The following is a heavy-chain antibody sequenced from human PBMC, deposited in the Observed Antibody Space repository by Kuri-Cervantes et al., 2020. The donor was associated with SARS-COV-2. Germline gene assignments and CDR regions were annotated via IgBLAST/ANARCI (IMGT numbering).Heavy chain of an antibody. CDR1: GFTFSSYW. V-gene: IGHV3-74*01. CDR2: INSDGSST. CDR3: ARGGITMVRGVPNNWFDP. D-gene: IGHD3-10*01. Sequence: LSLTCAASGFTFSSYWMHWVRQAPGKGLVWVSRINSDGSSTSYADSVKGRSTISRDNAKNTLYLQMNSLRAEDTAVYYCARGGITMVRGVPNNWFDPWGQGTLVTVSS. J-gene: IGHJ5*02.